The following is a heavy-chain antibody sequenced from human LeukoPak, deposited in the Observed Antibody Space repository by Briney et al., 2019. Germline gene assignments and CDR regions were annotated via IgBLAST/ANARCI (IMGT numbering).Heavy chain of an antibody. D-gene: IGHD2-15*01. J-gene: IGHJ4*02. CDR2: IRYDGNNK. CDR1: GFTFSSYG. CDR3: ASGSGYCSGGSCSDY. Sequence: GGSLRLSCAASGFTFSSYGMHWVRQAPGKGLEWVAFIRYDGNNKYYADSVKGRFTISRDNSKNTLYLQMNSLRAEDTAVYYCASGSGYCSGGSCSDYWGQGTLVTVSS. V-gene: IGHV3-30*02.